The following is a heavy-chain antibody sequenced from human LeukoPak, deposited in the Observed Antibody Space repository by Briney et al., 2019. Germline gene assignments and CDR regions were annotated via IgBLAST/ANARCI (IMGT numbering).Heavy chain of an antibody. V-gene: IGHV3-73*01. CDR1: GFTFSGSA. CDR3: TRVGYCSSTSCQPDY. Sequence: GGSLRLSCAASGFTFSGSAVHWVRQASGKGLEWVGRIRSKANSYATAYAASVKGRFTISRDDSKNTAYLQMNSLKTEDTAVYYCTRVGYCSSTSCQPDYWGQGTLVTVSS. J-gene: IGHJ4*02. CDR2: IRSKANSYAT. D-gene: IGHD2-2*01.